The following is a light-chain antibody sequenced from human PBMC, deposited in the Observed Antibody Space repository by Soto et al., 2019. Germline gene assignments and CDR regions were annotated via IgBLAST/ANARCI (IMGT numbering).Light chain of an antibody. Sequence: EIVLTQSPGTLSLSPGERATLSCRASQSVRDRYLAWYQQKPGQAPSLLIYDTSTRATGVPDRFSGSGSGTAFAPTISTVEREDFTIYFSQQYSSSPGTFAQGPKGEI. J-gene: IGKJ1*01. V-gene: IGKV3-20*01. CDR3: QQYSSSPGT. CDR1: QSVRDRY. CDR2: DTS.